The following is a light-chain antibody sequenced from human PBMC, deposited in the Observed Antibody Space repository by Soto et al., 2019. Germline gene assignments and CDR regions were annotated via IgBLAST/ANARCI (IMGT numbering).Light chain of an antibody. CDR2: KAS. Sequence: DIQMTQSPSTLSASVGDRVTITCRASQSISSWLAWYQQKPGKAPKLLIYKASSLESGVPSRFSGSGSGTEVTLTISSLQPADLATYYCQQYNSFPTFGQGTKVEIK. CDR1: QSISSW. V-gene: IGKV1-5*03. CDR3: QQYNSFPT. J-gene: IGKJ1*01.